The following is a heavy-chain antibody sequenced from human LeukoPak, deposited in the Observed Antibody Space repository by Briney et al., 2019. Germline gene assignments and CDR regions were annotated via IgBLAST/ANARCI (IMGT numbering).Heavy chain of an antibody. CDR3: TTDLWGYYYGSGSHLNGGAL. Sequence: GGSLRPSCAASGFTFSNAWMSWVRQAPGKGLEWVGRIKSKTDGGTTDYAAPVKGRFTISRDDSKNTLYLQMNSLKTEDTAVYYCTTDLWGYYYGSGSHLNGGALWGQGTLVTVSS. D-gene: IGHD3-10*01. CDR2: IKSKTDGGTT. V-gene: IGHV3-15*01. CDR1: GFTFSNAW. J-gene: IGHJ4*02.